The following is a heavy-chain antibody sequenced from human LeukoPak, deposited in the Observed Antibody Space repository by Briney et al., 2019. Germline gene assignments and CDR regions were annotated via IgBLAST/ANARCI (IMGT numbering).Heavy chain of an antibody. CDR1: GGSISSSSYY. V-gene: IGHV4-39*07. CDR3: ARGGDDSWAYYYYYMDV. Sequence: PSETLSLTCTVSGGSISSSSYYWGWIRQPPGKGLEWIGSIYYSGSTYYNPSLKSRVTISVDTSKNQFSLKLSSVTAADTAVYYCARGGDDSWAYYYYYMDVWGKGTTVTVSS. CDR2: IYYSGST. D-gene: IGHD2-15*01. J-gene: IGHJ6*03.